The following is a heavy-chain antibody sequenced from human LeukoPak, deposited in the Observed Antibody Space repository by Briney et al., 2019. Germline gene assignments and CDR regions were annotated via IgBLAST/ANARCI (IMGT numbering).Heavy chain of an antibody. J-gene: IGHJ4*02. Sequence: SGPTLVNPTQTLTLTCTFSGCSLSTSGMCVSWIRQPPGKALEWLARIDWDDDKYYSTSLKTRLTISKDTSKNQVVLTMTNMDPVDTATYYCARTWGYSYGLYYFDYWGQGTLVTVSS. D-gene: IGHD5-18*01. CDR1: GCSLSTSGMC. V-gene: IGHV2-70*11. CDR3: ARTWGYSYGLYYFDY. CDR2: IDWDDDK.